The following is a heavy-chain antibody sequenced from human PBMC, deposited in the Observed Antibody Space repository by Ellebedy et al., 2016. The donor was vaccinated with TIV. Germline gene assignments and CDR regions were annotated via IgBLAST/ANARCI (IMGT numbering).Heavy chain of an antibody. CDR3: AKESGLLWFGELLYHSSGFDY. CDR1: GFTFDDYA. D-gene: IGHD3-10*01. Sequence: SLKISXAASGFTFDDYAMHWVRQAPGKGLEWVSGISWNSGSIGYADSVKGRFTISRDNAKNSLYLQMNSLRAEDTALYYCAKESGLLWFGELLYHSSGFDYWGQGTLVTVSS. J-gene: IGHJ4*02. V-gene: IGHV3-9*01. CDR2: ISWNSGSI.